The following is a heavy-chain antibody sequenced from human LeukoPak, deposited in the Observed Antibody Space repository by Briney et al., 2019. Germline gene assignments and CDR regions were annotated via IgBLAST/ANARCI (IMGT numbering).Heavy chain of an antibody. J-gene: IGHJ4*02. CDR1: GGTFSSYA. CDR2: IIPILGIA. Sequence: SVKVSCKASGGTFSSYAISWVRQAPGQGLEWMGRIIPILGIANYAQKFQGRVTITADKTTSTAYMELSSLRSEGTAVYYCARDAERGYSYGYIDYWGQGTLVTVSS. V-gene: IGHV1-69*04. D-gene: IGHD5-18*01. CDR3: ARDAERGYSYGYIDY.